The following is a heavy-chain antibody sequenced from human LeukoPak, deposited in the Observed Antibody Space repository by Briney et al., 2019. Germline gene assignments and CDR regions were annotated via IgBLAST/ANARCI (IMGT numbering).Heavy chain of an antibody. Sequence: GGSLRLSCAASGFTFDDYGMSWVRQAPGKGLEWVSGINRNGGSTGYADSVKGRFTISRDNSKNTLYLQMNSLRAEDTAVYYCAKDSRGGVANTPYYYGMDVWGQGTTVTVSS. CDR3: AKDSRGGVANTPYYYGMDV. J-gene: IGHJ6*02. CDR2: INRNGGST. V-gene: IGHV3-20*04. D-gene: IGHD3-16*01. CDR1: GFTFDDYG.